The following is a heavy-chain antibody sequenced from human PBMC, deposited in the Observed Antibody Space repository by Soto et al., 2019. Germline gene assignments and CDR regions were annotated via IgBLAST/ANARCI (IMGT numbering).Heavy chain of an antibody. V-gene: IGHV3-23*01. CDR3: AKGGPESEEVVYAFDI. CDR1: TFTFSRYA. J-gene: IGHJ3*02. CDR2: ISVSGGST. Sequence: GGSLRLSCAASTFTFSRYAMSWVRQAPGEGLEWVSSISVSGGSTFYVDSVKGRFTISRDTSRNRLYLQMNSLSADDTAIYYCAKGGPESEEVVYAFDIWGQGTMVTVSS. D-gene: IGHD2-15*01.